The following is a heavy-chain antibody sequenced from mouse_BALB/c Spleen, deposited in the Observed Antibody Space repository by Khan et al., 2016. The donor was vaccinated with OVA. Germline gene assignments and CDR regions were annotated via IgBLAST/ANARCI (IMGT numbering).Heavy chain of an antibody. J-gene: IGHJ3*01. D-gene: IGHD4-1*01. CDR3: ASHLTGSFAY. CDR1: GFSFSSYS. Sequence: EVQLQESGGDLVRPRGSLKLSCAASGFSFSSYSMSWVRQTPDKRLEWVATISSGGDYTYYPDSVKGRFTISRDNAKNTLYLHMSSLKSEDTAIYYCASHLTGSFAYWGQGTLVTVSA. V-gene: IGHV5-6*01. CDR2: ISSGGDYT.